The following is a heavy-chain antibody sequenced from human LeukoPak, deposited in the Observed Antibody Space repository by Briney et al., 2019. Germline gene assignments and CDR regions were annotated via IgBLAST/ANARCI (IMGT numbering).Heavy chain of an antibody. CDR3: ARDGDGYGMDV. CDR2: IYYSGST. D-gene: IGHD5-24*01. CDR1: GGSISSGDYY. Sequence: SQTLCLTCTVSGGSISSGDYYWSWIRQPPGKGLEWIGYIYYSGSTYYNPSLKSRVTISVDTSKNQFSLKLSSVTAADTAVYYCARDGDGYGMDVWGQGTTVTVSS. J-gene: IGHJ6*02. V-gene: IGHV4-30-4*01.